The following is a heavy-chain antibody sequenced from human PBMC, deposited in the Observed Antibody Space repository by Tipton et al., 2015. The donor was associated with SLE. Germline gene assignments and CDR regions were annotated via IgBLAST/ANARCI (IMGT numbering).Heavy chain of an antibody. Sequence: TLSLTCTVSGGFLSSYYWSWIRQTPGKGLEWLGYVYYRGSTNYNPSFQSRLTISLGASKNEFSLKLTSVTVADTAVYYCARGGEELASRSFFAHWGQGTLVTVSS. CDR1: GGFLSSYY. V-gene: IGHV4-59*12. J-gene: IGHJ4*02. CDR3: ARGGEELASRSFFAH. CDR2: VYYRGST. D-gene: IGHD2-15*01.